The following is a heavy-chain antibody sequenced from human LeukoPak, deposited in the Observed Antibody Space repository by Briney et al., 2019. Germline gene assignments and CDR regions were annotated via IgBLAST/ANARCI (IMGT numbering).Heavy chain of an antibody. D-gene: IGHD6-13*01. CDR2: ISGSGGST. J-gene: IGHJ4*02. CDR3: ARDESRDRSFDY. CDR1: GFTFSSFA. Sequence: GGSLRLSCAASGFTFSSFALSWVRQAPGKGLEWVSSISGSGGSTSYADSVKGRFTISRDISTNTLYLQMNSLRAEDTAVYYCARDESRDRSFDYWGQGTLVTASS. V-gene: IGHV3-23*01.